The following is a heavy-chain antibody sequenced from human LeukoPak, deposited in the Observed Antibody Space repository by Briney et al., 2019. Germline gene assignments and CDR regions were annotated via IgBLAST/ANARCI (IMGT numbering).Heavy chain of an antibody. Sequence: GGSLRLSCAASGFLFGNYGMHWVRQAPGKGLEWMAVTSYDGSNKYYADSVKGRFTISRDNPKNTLYVQVNSLSAEDTAVYYCVKDRGSYYYDMDVWGQGTTVTVS. D-gene: IGHD2-15*01. J-gene: IGHJ6*02. CDR2: TSYDGSNK. V-gene: IGHV3-30*18. CDR1: GFLFGNYG. CDR3: VKDRGSYYYDMDV.